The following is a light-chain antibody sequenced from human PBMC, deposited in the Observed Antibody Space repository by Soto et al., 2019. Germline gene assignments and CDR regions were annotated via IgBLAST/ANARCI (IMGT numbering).Light chain of an antibody. V-gene: IGKV3-15*01. CDR2: GAS. Sequence: EIVMTQSPATLSVSPGEGATLSCRASQSVSSKLAWYQQKPGQAPRLLIYGASTRATGIPARFSGSGSGTDFTLTISSLQAEDVAVYYCQQYYSTPWTFGQGTKVDIK. CDR3: QQYYSTPWT. J-gene: IGKJ1*01. CDR1: QSVSSK.